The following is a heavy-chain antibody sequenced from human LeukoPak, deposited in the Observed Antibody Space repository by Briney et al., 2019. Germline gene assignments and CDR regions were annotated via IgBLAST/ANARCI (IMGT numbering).Heavy chain of an antibody. V-gene: IGHV4-38-2*02. Sequence: SETLSLTCTVSGYSISSGYYWGWIRQPPGKGLEWIGSIYHSGSTYYNPSLKSRVTISVDTSKNQFSLKLSSVTAADTAVYYCARDEGGYCSGASCWFDPWGQGTLVTVSS. CDR3: ARDEGGYCSGASCWFDP. D-gene: IGHD2-15*01. J-gene: IGHJ5*02. CDR2: IYHSGST. CDR1: GYSISSGYY.